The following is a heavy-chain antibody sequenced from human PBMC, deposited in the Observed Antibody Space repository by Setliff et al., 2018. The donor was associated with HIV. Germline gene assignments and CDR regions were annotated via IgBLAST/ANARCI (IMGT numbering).Heavy chain of an antibody. V-gene: IGHV4-39*01. CDR1: GGSFTSRSYY. CDR2: IFYSGIT. D-gene: IGHD2-2*01. J-gene: IGHJ4*02. Sequence: PSETLSLTCTVSGGSFTSRSYYWGWIRQPPGKGLEWIGSIFYSGITYYNPSLKSRVTISVDTSKNQFSLNLTSVTAADTAVYYCARPQYPGYYFDYWGQGTLVTVSS. CDR3: ARPQYPGYYFDY.